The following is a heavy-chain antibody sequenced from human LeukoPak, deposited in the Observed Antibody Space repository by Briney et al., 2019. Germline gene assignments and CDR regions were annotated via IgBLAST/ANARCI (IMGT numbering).Heavy chain of an antibody. J-gene: IGHJ4*02. V-gene: IGHV3-30*03. D-gene: IGHD5-18*01. CDR3: ARDRTGHTYGPPDY. Sequence: GDSLRLSCLMSGFTFRNHGLHWVRQAPGKGLEWVAVASSDEINQYYADSVKGRFIISRDNSKNTLYLQMNSLRAEGTAVYYCARDRTGHTYGPPDYWGQGTLVTVSS. CDR1: GFTFRNHG. CDR2: ASSDEINQ.